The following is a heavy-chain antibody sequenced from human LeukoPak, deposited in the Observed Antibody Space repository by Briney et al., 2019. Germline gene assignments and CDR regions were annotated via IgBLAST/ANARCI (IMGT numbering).Heavy chain of an antibody. J-gene: IGHJ6*02. V-gene: IGHV1-2*02. CDR3: ARFGGRTIFGAVTLDYYYGMDV. CDR2: INPNSGGT. Sequence: ASVKVSCKASGYTFTGYYMHWVRQAPGQGLEWMGWINPNSGGTNYAQKFQGRVTMTRDTSISTAYMELSRLRSDDTAVYYCARFGGRTIFGAVTLDYYYGMDVWGQGTTVTVSS. D-gene: IGHD3-3*01. CDR1: GYTFTGYY.